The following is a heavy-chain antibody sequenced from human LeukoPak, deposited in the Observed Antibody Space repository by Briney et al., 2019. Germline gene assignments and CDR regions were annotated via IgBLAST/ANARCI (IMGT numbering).Heavy chain of an antibody. CDR1: GFIFSQYS. V-gene: IGHV3-48*01. D-gene: IGHD3-3*01. CDR3: AREVYDFWSGYYTRYYYYGMDV. CDR2: IRSSSET. J-gene: IGHJ6*02. Sequence: GGSLRLSCAASGFIFSQYSMNWVRQAPGKGLEWVSHIRSSSETFYADSVKGRFTISRDNSKNTLYLQMNSLRAEDTAVYYCAREVYDFWSGYYTRYYYYGMDVWGQGTTVTVSS.